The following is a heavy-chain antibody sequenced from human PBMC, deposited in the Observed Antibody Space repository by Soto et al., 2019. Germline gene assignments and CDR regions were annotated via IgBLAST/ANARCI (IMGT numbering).Heavy chain of an antibody. J-gene: IGHJ5*02. CDR2: IYYSGST. D-gene: IGHD3-22*01. CDR3: ARFLRDYDSSGYFYVPNWFDP. CDR1: GGSLSSGAYY. V-gene: IGHV4-31*03. Sequence: SETLSLTCTVSGGSLSSGAYYWSWIRQHPGKGLEWIGYIYYSGSTYYNPSLESRVTLSVDTSRKQFSLKVSSVTAADTAVYYCARFLRDYDSSGYFYVPNWFDPWGQGTLVTVSS.